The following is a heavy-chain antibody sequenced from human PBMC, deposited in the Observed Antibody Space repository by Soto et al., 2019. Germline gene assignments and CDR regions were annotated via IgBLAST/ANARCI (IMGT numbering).Heavy chain of an antibody. Sequence: SETLSLTCTVSGGTISSSTYYWCWIRQPPGKGLEWIGTIYYSGSTYYNPSLKSRVTISVDTSKNQFSLKLSSVTAADTAVYYSASSDWFDPWGQGTLVTVS. V-gene: IGHV4-39*01. CDR2: IYYSGST. CDR1: GGTISSSTYY. CDR3: ASSDWFDP. J-gene: IGHJ5*02.